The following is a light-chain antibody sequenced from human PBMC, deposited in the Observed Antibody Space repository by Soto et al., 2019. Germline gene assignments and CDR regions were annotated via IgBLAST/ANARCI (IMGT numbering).Light chain of an antibody. CDR1: QSVSSN. Sequence: EIVMTQSPATLSVSPGERATLSCRASQSVSSNLAWYQQKPGQAPRLLIYGASTRATGIPARFSGSGSGSDITLTISILQTEALAVYYGHQYHNWHSITFGRGTKVEIK. J-gene: IGKJ4*01. CDR2: GAS. CDR3: HQYHNWHSIT. V-gene: IGKV3-15*01.